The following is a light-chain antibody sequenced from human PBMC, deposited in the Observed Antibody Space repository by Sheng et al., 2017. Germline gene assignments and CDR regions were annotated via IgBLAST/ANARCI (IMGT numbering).Light chain of an antibody. V-gene: IGKV3-20*01. CDR1: QSVRSDF. CDR3: QQYDKWPLP. Sequence: EVVLTQSPDTLSLSPGERATLSCKASQSVRSDFLAWYQQKPGQAPRLLIYGGSSRATGVPDRFSGGGSGTDFSVNISSLQSEDFAVYYCQQYDKWPLPFGGGTKVEIK. J-gene: IGKJ4*01. CDR2: GGS.